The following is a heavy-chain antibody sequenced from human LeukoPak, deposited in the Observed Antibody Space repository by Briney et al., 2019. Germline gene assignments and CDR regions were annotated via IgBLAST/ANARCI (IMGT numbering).Heavy chain of an antibody. J-gene: IGHJ1*01. CDR2: ISGSGSYI. CDR3: ARDRLSGTTDFQD. D-gene: IGHD1-7*01. CDR1: GFTFSSYS. V-gene: IGHV3-21*01. Sequence: GGSLRLSCAASGFTFSSYSVNWVRQAPGKGLEWVSSISGSGSYIYYTDSVKGRFTISRDNAKNSLYLQMNSLRAEDMAVYYCARDRLSGTTDFQDWGQGTLVTVSS.